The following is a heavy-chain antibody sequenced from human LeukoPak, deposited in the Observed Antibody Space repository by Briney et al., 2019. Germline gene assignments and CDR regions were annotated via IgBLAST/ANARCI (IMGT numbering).Heavy chain of an antibody. CDR2: IYYSGST. CDR3: ARARYSSRVLDY. V-gene: IGHV4-59*08. CDR1: GGSISSYY. Sequence: PSETLSLTCTVSGGSISSYYWSWIRQPPGKGLEWIGYIYYSGSTNYNPSLKSRVTISVDTSKNQFSLKLSSVTAADTAVYYCARARYSSRVLDYWGQGTLVTVSS. D-gene: IGHD6-19*01. J-gene: IGHJ4*02.